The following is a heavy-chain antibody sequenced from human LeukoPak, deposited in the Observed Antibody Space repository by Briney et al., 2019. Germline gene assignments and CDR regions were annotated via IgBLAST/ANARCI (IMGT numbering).Heavy chain of an antibody. V-gene: IGHV3-23*01. CDR2: ISGSGGST. CDR3: AKVRVATTKYDAFDV. J-gene: IGHJ3*01. CDR1: GFAFNNYA. D-gene: IGHD3-3*01. Sequence: GGSLRLSCAASGFAFNNYAMSWVRLAPGKGLEWVSGISGSGGSTNYADSVKGRFTIPRDNSQNTLYLQMNSLRAEDTALYYCAKVRVATTKYDAFDVWGQGTMVTVSS.